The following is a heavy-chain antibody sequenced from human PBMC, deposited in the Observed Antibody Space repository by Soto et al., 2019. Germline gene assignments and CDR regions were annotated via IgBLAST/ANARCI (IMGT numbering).Heavy chain of an antibody. D-gene: IGHD2-15*01. V-gene: IGHV1-24*01. J-gene: IGHJ6*03. CDR1: GYTLTELS. CDR2: FDPEDGET. CDR3: ATDLTCVVAATRCQHPPCAMDD. Sequence: ASVKVSCKVSGYTLTELSMHWVLQAPGEGLEWMGGFDPEDGETIYAQKYHGRVTMTEAISTDTAYMEQSSLSSDDTDVYYCATDLTCVVAATRCQHPPCAMDDRGTAPTLTLSS.